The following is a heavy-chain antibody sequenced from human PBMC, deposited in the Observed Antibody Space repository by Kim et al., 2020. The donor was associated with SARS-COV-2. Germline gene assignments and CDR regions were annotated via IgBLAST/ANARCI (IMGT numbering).Heavy chain of an antibody. CDR3: AKSDCGGDGCYLTNY. J-gene: IGHJ4*02. D-gene: IGHD2-21*01. CDR2: ISGSGGTT. V-gene: IGHV3-23*01. Sequence: GGSLRLSCAASGFTFSDHAMNWVRQAPGRGLEWFTGISGSGGTTYYADSVKGRFIISRDNAKNKLYLQMNGLRAEDTAIYYCAKSDCGGDGCYLTNYWGQGTLVTVSS. CDR1: GFTFSDHA.